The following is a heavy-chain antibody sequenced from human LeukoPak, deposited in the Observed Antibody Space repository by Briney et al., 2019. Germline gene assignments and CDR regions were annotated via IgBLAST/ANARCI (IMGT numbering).Heavy chain of an antibody. J-gene: IGHJ5*02. Sequence: ASVTVSCKASGGTFSSYAISWVRQAPGQGLEWMGGIIPIFGTANYAQKFQGRVTITADESTSTAYMELSSLRSEDTAVYYCARAVRDHSSLSLSIRLLNWFDPWGQGTLVTVSS. D-gene: IGHD6-6*01. V-gene: IGHV1-69*13. CDR3: ARAVRDHSSLSLSIRLLNWFDP. CDR2: IIPIFGTA. CDR1: GGTFSSYA.